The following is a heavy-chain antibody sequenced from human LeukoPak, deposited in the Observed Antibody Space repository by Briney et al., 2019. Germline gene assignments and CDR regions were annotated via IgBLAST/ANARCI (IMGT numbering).Heavy chain of an antibody. CDR3: AGSLKFITMIPHY. CDR2: IIPIFGTA. V-gene: IGHV1-69*13. CDR1: GYTFTGYY. D-gene: IGHD3-22*01. J-gene: IGHJ4*02. Sequence: SVKVPCKTSGYTFTGYYMHWVRQAPGQGLEWMGGIIPIFGTANYAQKFQGRVTITADESTSTAYMELSSLRSEDTAVFYCAGSLKFITMIPHYWGQGTLVTVSS.